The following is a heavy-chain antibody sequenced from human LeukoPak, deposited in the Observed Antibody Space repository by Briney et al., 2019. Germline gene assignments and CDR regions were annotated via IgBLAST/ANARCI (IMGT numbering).Heavy chain of an antibody. D-gene: IGHD6-6*01. J-gene: IGHJ6*03. V-gene: IGHV3-9*01. CDR1: GFTFDDYG. CDR2: ISWNSGSI. Sequence: PGGSLRLSCAASGFTFDDYGMHWVRQVPGKGLEWVSGISWNSGSIGYADSVKGRFTISRDNAKNSLYLQMNSLRPEDTALYYCTRFSFGRYSSSYYYYMDVWGKGTTVTVSS. CDR3: TRFSFGRYSSSYYYYMDV.